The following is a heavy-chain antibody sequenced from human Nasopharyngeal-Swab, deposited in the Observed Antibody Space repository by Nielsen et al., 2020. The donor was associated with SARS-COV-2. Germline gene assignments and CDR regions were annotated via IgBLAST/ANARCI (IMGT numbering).Heavy chain of an antibody. J-gene: IGHJ4*02. V-gene: IGHV3-9*01. CDR3: ARGTADYSNPSFDY. Sequence: LKISCAASGFTFDDYTMHWVRQPPGEGLEWVSGINWNSGRKGYADSVKGRFTISRDNAKNSLYLLMNSLRSEDTALYYCARGTADYSNPSFDYWGQGTLVTVPS. CDR1: GFTFDDYT. D-gene: IGHD4-11*01. CDR2: INWNSGRK.